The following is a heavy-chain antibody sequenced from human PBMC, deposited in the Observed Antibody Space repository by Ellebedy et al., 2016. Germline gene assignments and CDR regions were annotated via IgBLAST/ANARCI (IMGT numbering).Heavy chain of an antibody. V-gene: IGHV3-66*01. J-gene: IGHJ5*02. CDR2: IYMDGST. D-gene: IGHD3-16*02. CDR1: GFTVSSNY. CDR3: AKGAWGTYRTNWFNP. Sequence: GGSLRLSXAASGFTVSSNYMFWVRQAPGKGLEWVSVIYMDGSTYYADSVRGRFTISRDNSKNTVYLQMNSLRAEDTATYFCAKGAWGTYRTNWFNPWGQGTLVTVSS.